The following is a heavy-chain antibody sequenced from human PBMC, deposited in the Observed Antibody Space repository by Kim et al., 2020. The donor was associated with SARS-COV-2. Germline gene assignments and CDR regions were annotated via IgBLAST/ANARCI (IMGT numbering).Heavy chain of an antibody. CDR2: ISVYSGHT. CDR1: GYTFTRNG. V-gene: IGHV1-18*01. CDR3: ARDKPLPPSSSCSSCHLDY. Sequence: ASVKVSCKASGYTFTRNGISWVRQAPGQGLEWMGWISVYSGHTNYAEKFQDRVTLTTDTSTTTAYLELRSLRSDDTAMYYCARDKPLPPSSSCSSCHLDYWGQGTLVTVSS. J-gene: IGHJ4*02. D-gene: IGHD2-2*01.